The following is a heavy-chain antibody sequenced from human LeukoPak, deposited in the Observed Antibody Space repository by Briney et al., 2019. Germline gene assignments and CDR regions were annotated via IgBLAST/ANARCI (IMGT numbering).Heavy chain of an antibody. CDR2: IYYSGST. CDR1: GGSISSSSYY. J-gene: IGHJ4*02. CDR3: ARSEPAYYYDSSGYSLTTNYFDY. D-gene: IGHD3-22*01. V-gene: IGHV4-39*07. Sequence: SETLSLTCTVSGGSISSSSYYWGWIRQPPGKGLEWIGSIYYSGSTYYNPSLKSRVTISVDTSKNQFSLKLSSVTAADTAVYYCARSEPAYYYDSSGYSLTTNYFDYWGQGTLVTVSS.